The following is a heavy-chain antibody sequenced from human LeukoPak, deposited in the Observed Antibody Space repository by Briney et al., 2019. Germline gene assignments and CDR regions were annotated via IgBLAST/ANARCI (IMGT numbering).Heavy chain of an antibody. V-gene: IGHV4-4*07. CDR3: ARVLHAAAGTAYCYMDV. CDR1: GGSISSYY. D-gene: IGHD6-13*01. Sequence: PSETLSLTCTVSGGSISSYYWSWIRQPAGKGLEWIGRIYTSGSTNYNPSLKSRVTMSVDTSKNQFSLKLSSVTAADTAVYYCARVLHAAAGTAYCYMDVWGKGTTVTVSS. CDR2: IYTSGST. J-gene: IGHJ6*03.